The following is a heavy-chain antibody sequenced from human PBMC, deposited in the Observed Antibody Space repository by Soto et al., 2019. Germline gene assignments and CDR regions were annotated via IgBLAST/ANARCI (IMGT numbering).Heavy chain of an antibody. D-gene: IGHD2-15*01. J-gene: IGHJ3*02. CDR1: GFTFSSYW. Sequence: EVQLVESGGGLVQPGGSLRLSCAASGFTFSSYWMHWVRQAPGKGLVWVSRINSDGSSTSYADSVKGRFTISRDNAKNTLYLQMNSLRAEDTAVYYCASMRRNCSGGSCYLWRAFDIWGQGTMVTVSS. CDR3: ASMRRNCSGGSCYLWRAFDI. V-gene: IGHV3-74*01. CDR2: INSDGSST.